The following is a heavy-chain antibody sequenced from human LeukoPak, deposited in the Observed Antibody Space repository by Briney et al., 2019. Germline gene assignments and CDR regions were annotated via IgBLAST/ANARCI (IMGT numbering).Heavy chain of an antibody. Sequence: ASVKVSCKASGYSFSSYGISWVRQAPGQGLEWMGWISANNGDTNYTQKLQGRVTMTTDTSTSTAYMELRSLRSDDTTVYYCARAPRYSAPDYWGQGILVTVS. CDR3: ARAPRYSAPDY. CDR2: ISANNGDT. CDR1: GYSFSSYG. D-gene: IGHD1-26*01. V-gene: IGHV1-18*01. J-gene: IGHJ4*02.